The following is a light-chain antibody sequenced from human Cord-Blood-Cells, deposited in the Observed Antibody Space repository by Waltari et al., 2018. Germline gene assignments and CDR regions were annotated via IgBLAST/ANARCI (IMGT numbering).Light chain of an antibody. Sequence: DLQMTQSPSSLSASVGDRVTITCRASQGISDDLAWYQQKPGKVPKLLIYAASTLQSEVPSRFSGSGSETDFTLTISSLQPEDVATYYCQKYNSAPLTFGGGTKVEIK. CDR1: QGISDD. CDR3: QKYNSAPLT. V-gene: IGKV1-27*01. CDR2: AAS. J-gene: IGKJ4*01.